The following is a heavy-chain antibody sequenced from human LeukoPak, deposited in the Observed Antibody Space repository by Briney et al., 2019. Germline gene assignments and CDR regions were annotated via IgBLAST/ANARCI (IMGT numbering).Heavy chain of an antibody. D-gene: IGHD3-10*01. CDR3: ARQGEREYFDY. V-gene: IGHV4-4*07. Sequence: SETLSLTCTVSGGSISSYYWSWIRQPAGKGLEWIGRIYTNGGTTYNPSLKSRVTMSIDTSKNQFSLKLSSVTAADTAVYYCARQGEREYFDYWGQGTLVTVSS. CDR2: IYTNGGT. CDR1: GGSISSYY. J-gene: IGHJ4*02.